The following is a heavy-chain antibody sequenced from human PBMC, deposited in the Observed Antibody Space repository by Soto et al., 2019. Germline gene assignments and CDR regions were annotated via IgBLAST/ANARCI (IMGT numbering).Heavy chain of an antibody. V-gene: IGHV4-59*01. Sequence: SETLSLTCTVSGGSISSYYWSWIRQPPGKGLEWIGYIYYSGSTNYNPSLKSRVTISVDTSKNQFSLKLSSVTAADTAVYYCARVSGYSSSSLFLASGMDVWGKGTTVTVSS. CDR3: ARVSGYSSSSLFLASGMDV. CDR1: GGSISSYY. D-gene: IGHD6-6*01. CDR2: IYYSGST. J-gene: IGHJ6*04.